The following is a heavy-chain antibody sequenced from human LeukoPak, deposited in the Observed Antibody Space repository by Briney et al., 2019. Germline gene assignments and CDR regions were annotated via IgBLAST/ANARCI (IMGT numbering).Heavy chain of an antibody. J-gene: IGHJ6*02. CDR2: DLYSGTT. D-gene: IGHD1-26*01. CDR3: VSLSESVGWNYYYGMDV. CDR1: GGSIGSRSYS. V-gene: IGHV4-39*07. Sequence: SETLSLTCTVSGGSIGSRSYSRGWIRQPPGKGLEWIGSDLYSGTTHYSPSLRGRVSISLDTSKNQFSLKLTSVTAADTAVYYCVSLSESVGWNYYYGMDVWGQGTTVIVSS.